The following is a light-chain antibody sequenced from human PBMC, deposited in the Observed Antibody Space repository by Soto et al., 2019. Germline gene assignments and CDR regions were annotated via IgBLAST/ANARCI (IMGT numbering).Light chain of an antibody. CDR1: QSVRSN. Sequence: EIVMTQFPATLSVSLGERSTLSCRASQSVRSNLAWYQQKPGQAPRLLIYDAYTRAPGIPARFSGSGSGTELTLTISSLQSDDFAVYHCQQYNNWPPTFGHGTRLEIK. CDR2: DAY. V-gene: IGKV3-15*01. J-gene: IGKJ5*01. CDR3: QQYNNWPPT.